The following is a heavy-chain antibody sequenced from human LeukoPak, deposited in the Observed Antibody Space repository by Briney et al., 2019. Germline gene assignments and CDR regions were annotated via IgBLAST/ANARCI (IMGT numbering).Heavy chain of an antibody. D-gene: IGHD6-6*01. Sequence: SETLSLTCTVYGGSFSGYYWSWIRQPPGKGLEWIGEINDSGSTNYNPSLKSRVTISVDTSKNQFSLKLNSVTAADTAVYFCARWYSSSSRAFDIWGQGTMVTVSS. CDR2: INDSGST. V-gene: IGHV4-34*01. CDR1: GGSFSGYY. J-gene: IGHJ3*02. CDR3: ARWYSSSSRAFDI.